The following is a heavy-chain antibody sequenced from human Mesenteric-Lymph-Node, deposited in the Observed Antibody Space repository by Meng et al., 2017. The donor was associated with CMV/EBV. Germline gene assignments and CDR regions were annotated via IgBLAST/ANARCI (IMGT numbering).Heavy chain of an antibody. D-gene: IGHD3-9*01. J-gene: IGHJ4*02. CDR1: GGSFSGYY. CDR2: INHSGST. V-gene: IGHV4-34*01. Sequence: VQLHPGGAGLFKPSETLSVTCAVYGGSFSGYYWNWIRQSPEKGLEWIGEINHSGSTTYNPSFTSRIIISVDTSTNQISLNMSSVTAADTAVYYCARGSSYDILTGYFDYWGQGALVTVSS. CDR3: ARGSSYDILTGYFDY.